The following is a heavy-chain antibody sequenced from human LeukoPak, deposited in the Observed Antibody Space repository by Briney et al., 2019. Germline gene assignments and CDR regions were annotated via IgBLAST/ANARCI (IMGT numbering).Heavy chain of an antibody. CDR2: IIPIFGTA. J-gene: IGHJ5*02. Sequence: GASVKVSCKASGGTFSSYAISWVRQAPGQGLEWMGGIIPIFGTANYAQKFQGRVTITTDESTSTAYMELSSLRSEDTAVYYCARAISSTSCYTCWFDLWGQGTLVTVSS. CDR3: ARAISSTSCYTCWFDL. D-gene: IGHD2-2*02. CDR1: GGTFSSYA. V-gene: IGHV1-69*05.